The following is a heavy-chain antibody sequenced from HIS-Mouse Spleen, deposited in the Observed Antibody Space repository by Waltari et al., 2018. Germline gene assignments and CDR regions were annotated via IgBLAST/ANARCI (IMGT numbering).Heavy chain of an antibody. CDR3: ARRNREKMATISDAFDI. Sequence: EVQLVQSGAEVKQPGESLKTSCKGSGYGFTSYWIGLLARMPRKGLEWMGITDPGDSDTSYSPSYQGQVTISADKSISTAYLQWSSLKASDTAMYYCARRNREKMATISDAFDIWGQGTMVTVSS. CDR1: GYGFTSYW. CDR2: TDPGDSDT. J-gene: IGHJ3*02. V-gene: IGHV5-51*03. D-gene: IGHD5-12*01.